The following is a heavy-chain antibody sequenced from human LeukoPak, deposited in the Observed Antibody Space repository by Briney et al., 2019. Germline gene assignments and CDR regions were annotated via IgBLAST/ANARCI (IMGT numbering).Heavy chain of an antibody. CDR1: GDSVSSKSAA. D-gene: IGHD1-1*01. V-gene: IGHV6-1*01. CDR3: ARTTGTFAC. Sequence: SQTLSLTSAMSGDSVSSKSAAGSWIRQSPSRGLEWLGTTYYRSKWYTEFAPSVKSRITINPDTSKNQFSLQLKSVTPEDTAVYYCARTTGTFACWGQGTLVTVSS. CDR2: TYYRSKWYT. J-gene: IGHJ4*02.